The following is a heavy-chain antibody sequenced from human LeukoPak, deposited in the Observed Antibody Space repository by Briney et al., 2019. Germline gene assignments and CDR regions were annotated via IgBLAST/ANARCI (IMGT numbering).Heavy chain of an antibody. J-gene: IGHJ3*02. V-gene: IGHV1-69*06. CDR2: ITPMSATP. Sequence: SVKVSCKTSAGTFSRYAISWVRQAPGQGLEWMGRITPMSATPSQAQRIQGRVTITADISTNTVYLDLSSLRSEDTALYFCAGDPPGTPVGFDIWGQGTMVTVSS. CDR3: AGDPPGTPVGFDI. CDR1: AGTFSRYA. D-gene: IGHD3-10*01.